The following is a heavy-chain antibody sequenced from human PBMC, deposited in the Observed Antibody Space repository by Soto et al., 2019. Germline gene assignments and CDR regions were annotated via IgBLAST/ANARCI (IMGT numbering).Heavy chain of an antibody. Sequence: QVQLVESGGGVVQPGRSLRLSCAASGFTLSSYGMHWVRQAPGKGLEWVAVTSYDGNKKYHADSVKGRFTISRDNSKKTSYLQMNSLGPEDTGVYYCAKDRGCWSGYPDFRGMDVWGHGTTVTVYS. CDR3: AKDRGCWSGYPDFRGMDV. J-gene: IGHJ6*02. D-gene: IGHD3-3*01. V-gene: IGHV3-30*18. CDR2: TSYDGNKK. CDR1: GFTLSSYG.